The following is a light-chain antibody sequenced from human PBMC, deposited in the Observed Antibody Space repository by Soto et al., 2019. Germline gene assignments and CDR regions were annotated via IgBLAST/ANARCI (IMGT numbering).Light chain of an antibody. CDR3: QQRSDWSPLT. J-gene: IGKJ4*01. V-gene: IGKV3-11*01. Sequence: EIVLTQSPATLSLSPGERATLSCRSSEGVGTSLAWYQQKPGQAPNLLIYDASNRATGIPARFSGSGSGTDFTLTISSLEPEDFAAYYCQQRSDWSPLTFGGETKVEIK. CDR2: DAS. CDR1: EGVGTS.